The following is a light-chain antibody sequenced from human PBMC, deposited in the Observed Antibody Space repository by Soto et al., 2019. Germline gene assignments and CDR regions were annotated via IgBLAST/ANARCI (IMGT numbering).Light chain of an antibody. CDR3: SSYTSSSTLGV. CDR2: DVS. V-gene: IGLV2-14*01. J-gene: IGLJ2*01. CDR1: SSDVGGYNY. Sequence: QSALTQPASVSGSPGQSITISCTGTSSDVGGYNYVSWYQQHPGKAPKLMIYDVSNRPSGVSNRFSGSKSVNTASLTISGLQAEDEADYDCSSYTSSSTLGVFGGGTKLTVL.